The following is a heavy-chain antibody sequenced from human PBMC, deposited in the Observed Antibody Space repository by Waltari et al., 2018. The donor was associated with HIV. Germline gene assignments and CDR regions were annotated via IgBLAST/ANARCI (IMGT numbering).Heavy chain of an antibody. Sequence: QVQLVQSGAEVKKPGASVKVSCKASGYTFTNFYMHWVRQAPGQGLEWMGISDPSGGSTVYARKFQGRVTMTRDTATSTLYIELSSLRSEDTAVYYCARGFSGFDYWGQGTLVTVSS. CDR2: SDPSGGST. J-gene: IGHJ4*02. V-gene: IGHV1-46*01. CDR3: ARGFSGFDY. CDR1: GYTFTNFY.